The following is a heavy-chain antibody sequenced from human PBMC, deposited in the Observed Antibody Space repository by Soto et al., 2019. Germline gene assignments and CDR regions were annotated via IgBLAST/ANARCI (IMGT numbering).Heavy chain of an antibody. CDR3: ARHHLGLVINDY. CDR2: IYYSGST. J-gene: IGHJ4*02. V-gene: IGHV4-39*01. CDR1: GGSISSSSYY. D-gene: IGHD3-9*01. Sequence: SETLSLTCTVSGGSISSSSYYWGWIRQPPGKGLEWIGSIYYSGSTYYNPSLKSRVTISVDTSKNQFSLKLSSVTAADTAVYYCARHHLGLVINDYWGQGTLVTVSS.